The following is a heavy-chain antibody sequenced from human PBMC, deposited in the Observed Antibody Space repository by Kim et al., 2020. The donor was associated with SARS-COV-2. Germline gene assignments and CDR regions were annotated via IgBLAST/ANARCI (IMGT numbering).Heavy chain of an antibody. J-gene: IGHJ4*02. V-gene: IGHV3-48*03. CDR3: ARTYNDYVWGSYRYQPSWYFDH. D-gene: IGHD3-16*02. CDR1: GFTFSSSE. CDR2: ISSSGSTI. Sequence: GGSLRLSCAASGFTFSSSEMNWVRQAPGKGLEWVSYISSSGSTIYYADSVKGRFTISRDNAKNSLYLQMNSLRAEDKAVYYCARTYNDYVWGSYRYQPSWYFDHWGKGTLVTVSS.